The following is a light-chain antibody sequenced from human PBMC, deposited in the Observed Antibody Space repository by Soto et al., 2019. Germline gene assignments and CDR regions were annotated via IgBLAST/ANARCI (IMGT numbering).Light chain of an antibody. J-gene: IGKJ1*01. CDR2: GAS. Sequence: IVLTQSPATLSVSPGDTATLSCRANQSVSSNLAWYQQKPGQAPRLLIYGASTRATAIPARFSGSGSGTEFTLNITSPQSEDIAVYYCQQYDSWLVWTFGQGTKVEI. CDR1: QSVSSN. V-gene: IGKV3-15*01. CDR3: QQYDSWLVWT.